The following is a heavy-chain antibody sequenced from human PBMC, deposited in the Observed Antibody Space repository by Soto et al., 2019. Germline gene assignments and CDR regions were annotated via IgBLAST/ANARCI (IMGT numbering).Heavy chain of an antibody. J-gene: IGHJ4*02. Sequence: GGSLRLSCAASGFTFSSYGMHWVRQAPGKGLEWVAVIWYDGSNKYYADSVKGRFTISRDNSKNTLYLQMNSLRAEDTAVYYCASEYSSSFLDYWGQGTLVTVSS. CDR2: IWYDGSNK. V-gene: IGHV3-33*01. CDR3: ASEYSSSFLDY. CDR1: GFTFSSYG. D-gene: IGHD6-6*01.